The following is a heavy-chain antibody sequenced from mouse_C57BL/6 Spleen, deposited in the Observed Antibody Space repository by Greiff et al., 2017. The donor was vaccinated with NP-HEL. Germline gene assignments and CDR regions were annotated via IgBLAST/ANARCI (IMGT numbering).Heavy chain of an antibody. D-gene: IGHD1-1*01. Sequence: QVQLKQPGTELVKPGASVKLSCKASGYTFTSYWMHWVKQRPGQGLEWIGNINPSNGGTNYNEKFKSKATLTVDKSSSTAYMQLSSLTSEDSAVYYCARSHYYGSSRYAMDYWGQGTSVTVSS. V-gene: IGHV1-53*01. CDR1: GYTFTSYW. CDR2: INPSNGGT. CDR3: ARSHYYGSSRYAMDY. J-gene: IGHJ4*01.